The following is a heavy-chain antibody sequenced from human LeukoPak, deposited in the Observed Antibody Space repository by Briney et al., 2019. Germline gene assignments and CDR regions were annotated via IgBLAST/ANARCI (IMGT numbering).Heavy chain of an antibody. CDR3: ARLTSSWYQDWYFDL. V-gene: IGHV4-4*07. J-gene: IGHJ2*01. CDR1: SGSISSYD. Sequence: SETLSLTCTVSSGSISSYDWSWIRQPAGKGLEWIGRIYTSRSPNYNPSLKSRVTISVDTSKNQFSLKLSSVTAADTAVYYCARLTSSWYQDWYFDLWGRGTLVTVSS. CDR2: IYTSRSP. D-gene: IGHD6-13*01.